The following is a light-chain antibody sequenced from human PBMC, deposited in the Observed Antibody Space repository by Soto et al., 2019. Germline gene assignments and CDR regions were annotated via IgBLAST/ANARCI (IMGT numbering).Light chain of an antibody. CDR1: QGLGNY. CDR3: LTYNGPPLS. J-gene: IGKJ4*01. Sequence: DMQMTQSPSSLSASVGDRVTITCRASQGLGNYLAWYQQKPGKAPKLLIYSASSLQSGVPARFSGSGSGTNFTLTISGLQPEDVATYYCLTYNGPPLSLGGGTKVEI. V-gene: IGKV1-27*01. CDR2: SAS.